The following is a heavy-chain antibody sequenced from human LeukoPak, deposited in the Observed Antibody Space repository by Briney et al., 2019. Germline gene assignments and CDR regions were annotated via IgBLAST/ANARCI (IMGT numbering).Heavy chain of an antibody. CDR1: RGSISTSNYY. CDR2: IFYSGST. CDR3: ARDPYSSGWYEESWFDP. D-gene: IGHD6-19*01. Sequence: PSETLSLTCTISRGSISTSNYYSGWVRQPPGKALEWLGNIFYSGSTYYSPSLKSRVTISVDTSKNQFSLKLSSVTAADTAVYYCARDPYSSGWYEESWFDPWGQGTLVTVSS. J-gene: IGHJ5*02. V-gene: IGHV4-39*07.